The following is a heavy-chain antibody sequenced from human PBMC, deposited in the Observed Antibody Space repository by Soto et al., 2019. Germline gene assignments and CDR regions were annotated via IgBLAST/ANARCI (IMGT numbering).Heavy chain of an antibody. CDR3: ARDMTRTVVPYFDF. CDR1: GGTFSNYV. V-gene: IGHV1-69*06. D-gene: IGHD1-7*01. CDR2: IIPISGAA. J-gene: IGHJ4*02. Sequence: QVQLVQSGAEVKKPGSSVKVSCKASGGTFSNYVVNWVRQAPGQGLEWMGRIIPISGAANYAQKFQGRVTIPADTSTSTSYMELSSLRSEDTAVYYCARDMTRTVVPYFDFWGQGTLVTVSS.